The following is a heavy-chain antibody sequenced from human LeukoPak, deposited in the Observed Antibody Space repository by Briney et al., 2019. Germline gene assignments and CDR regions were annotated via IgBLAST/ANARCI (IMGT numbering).Heavy chain of an antibody. J-gene: IGHJ2*01. CDR2: IYYSGST. Sequence: PSETLSLTCTVSGASISSYYWSWIRQPPGKGLEWIGYIYYSGSTNYNPSLKSRVTISVDTSKNQFSLKLSSVTAADTAVYYCARGTRRYFDLWGRGTLVTVSS. CDR3: ARGTRRYFDL. V-gene: IGHV4-59*08. CDR1: GASISSYY.